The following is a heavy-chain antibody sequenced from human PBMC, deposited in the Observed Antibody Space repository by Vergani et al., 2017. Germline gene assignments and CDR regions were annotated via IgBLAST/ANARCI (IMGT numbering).Heavy chain of an antibody. V-gene: IGHV1-2*02. J-gene: IGHJ4*02. D-gene: IGHD3-9*01. CDR3: ARAEERYFDWLDY. CDR1: GYTFTGYY. CDR2: INPNSGGT. Sequence: QVQLVQSGAEVKKPGASVKVSCKASGYTFTGYYMHWVRQAPGQGLEWMGWINPNSGGTNYAQKFQGRVTLTRNTSLSTAYMELSGLRFEDTAMYYCARAEERYFDWLDYWGQGTLVTVSS.